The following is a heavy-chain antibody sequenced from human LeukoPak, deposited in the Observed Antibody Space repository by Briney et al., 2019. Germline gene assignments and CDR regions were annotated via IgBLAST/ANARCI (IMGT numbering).Heavy chain of an antibody. V-gene: IGHV4-59*01. CDR1: CGSISSSY. CDR3: ARARAPPLTVRAAAAYGDNWFDP. J-gene: IGHJ5*02. CDR2: LYYSEST. Sequence: SETLSLTYSLSCGSISSSYWSWIRQPPPKGLEWIGYLYYSESTNYNPSLKSRVTITVDTSKNQFSLKLSCVTAADTAVYYCARARAPPLTVRAAAAYGDNWFDPWGQGTLVTVSS. D-gene: IGHD6-13*01.